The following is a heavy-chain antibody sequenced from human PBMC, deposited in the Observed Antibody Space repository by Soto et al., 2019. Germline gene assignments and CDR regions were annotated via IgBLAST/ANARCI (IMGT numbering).Heavy chain of an antibody. J-gene: IGHJ4*02. Sequence: QVQLVESGGGVVQPGRSLRLSCAASGFSFSISPMHWVRQAPGKGPEWGARISHDGTNKFYADSVKGRFTISRDNSKSTLYLQVDSLRPEDAAVYYCARNPKTSGGQHWAFTYFDSWGQGTLVTVSS. CDR3: ARNPKTSGGQHWAFTYFDS. CDR2: ISHDGTNK. D-gene: IGHD7-27*01. V-gene: IGHV3-30-3*01. CDR1: GFSFSISP.